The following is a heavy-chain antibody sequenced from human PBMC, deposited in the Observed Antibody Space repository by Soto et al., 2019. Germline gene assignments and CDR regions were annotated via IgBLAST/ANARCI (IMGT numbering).Heavy chain of an antibody. V-gene: IGHV1-69*12. D-gene: IGHD5-12*01. Sequence: QVQLVQSGAEVKKPGSSVTVSCKASGGTFSSYTISWVRRAPGQGLEWMGGIIPIFGTANYAQKFQGRVTITADESXXTAYMELSSLRSEDTAVYYCASGNRRWLQLWYFDLWGRGTLVTVSS. CDR3: ASGNRRWLQLWYFDL. CDR2: IIPIFGTA. J-gene: IGHJ2*01. CDR1: GGTFSSYT.